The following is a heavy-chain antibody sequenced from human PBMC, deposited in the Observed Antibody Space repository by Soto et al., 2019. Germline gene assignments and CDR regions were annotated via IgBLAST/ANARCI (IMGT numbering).Heavy chain of an antibody. J-gene: IGHJ3*02. CDR1: GFICSSYD. D-gene: IGHD2-8*02. CDR2: ILVDGRT. V-gene: IGHV3-23*01. CDR3: AKATATGGGAFDI. Sequence: GGSLRLSCAASGFICSSYDMSWVRQAPGKGLEWVSTILVDGRTFYVDSVKGRFTISRDNSKNTVYLQMNSLTAEDTALYYCAKATATGGGAFDICGQGTMVTVSS.